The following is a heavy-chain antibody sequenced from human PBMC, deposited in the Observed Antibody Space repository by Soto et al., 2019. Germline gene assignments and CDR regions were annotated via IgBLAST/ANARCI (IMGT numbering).Heavy chain of an antibody. Sequence: XGSRRLSCAASGFTFSSYGMHWVRQAPGKGLEWVAVIWYDGSNKYYADSVKGRFTISRDNSKNTLYLQMNSLRAEDTAVYYCAREVRAAAGYYFDYWGQGTLVTVSS. V-gene: IGHV3-33*01. CDR1: GFTFSSYG. CDR3: AREVRAAAGYYFDY. J-gene: IGHJ4*02. D-gene: IGHD6-13*01. CDR2: IWYDGSNK.